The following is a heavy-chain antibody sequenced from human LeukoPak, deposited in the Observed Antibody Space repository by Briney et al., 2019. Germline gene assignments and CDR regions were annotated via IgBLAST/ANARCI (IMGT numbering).Heavy chain of an antibody. D-gene: IGHD2-21*02. Sequence: PSETLSLTCAVYGGSFSGYYWSWIRQSPGKGLEWIGEISHSGSTNYNPSLKSRVTISGDTSKNQLSLKLTSVTAADTAVYHCTGAVVLTPMGFWYFDLWGRGTLVTISS. V-gene: IGHV4-34*01. CDR1: GGSFSGYY. CDR2: ISHSGST. J-gene: IGHJ2*01. CDR3: TGAVVLTPMGFWYFDL.